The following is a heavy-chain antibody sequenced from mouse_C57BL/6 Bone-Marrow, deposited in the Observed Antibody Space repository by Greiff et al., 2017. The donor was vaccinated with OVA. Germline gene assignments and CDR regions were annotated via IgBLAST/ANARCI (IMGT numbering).Heavy chain of an antibody. Sequence: EVQLQQPGAELVKPGASVKLSCKTSGYTFTSYWMHWVKQRPGQGLEWIGAIYPGNSDTSYNQKFKGKAKLTAVTSASTAYMELSSLTNEDSAVYYCTRSGSSGYAMDYWGQGTSVTVSS. J-gene: IGHJ4*01. V-gene: IGHV1-5*01. CDR2: IYPGNSDT. D-gene: IGHD3-2*02. CDR3: TRSGSSGYAMDY. CDR1: GYTFTSYW.